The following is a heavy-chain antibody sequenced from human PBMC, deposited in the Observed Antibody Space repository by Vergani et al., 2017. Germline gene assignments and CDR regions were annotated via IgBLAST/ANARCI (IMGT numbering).Heavy chain of an antibody. Sequence: QVQLPESGPGLVKPSETLSLTCTVSGGSISSYYWSWIRQPPGKGLEWIGYIYYSGSTNYNPSLKSRVTISVDTSKNQFSLKLSSVTAADTAVYYCARRYCSSTSCFSYFDYWGQGTLVTVSS. CDR3: ARRYCSSTSCFSYFDY. J-gene: IGHJ4*02. CDR1: GGSISSYY. CDR2: IYYSGST. V-gene: IGHV4-59*01. D-gene: IGHD2-2*01.